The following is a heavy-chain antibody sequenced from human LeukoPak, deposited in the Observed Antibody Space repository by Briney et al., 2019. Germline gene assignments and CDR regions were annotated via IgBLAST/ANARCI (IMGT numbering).Heavy chain of an antibody. CDR1: GYTLTELS. J-gene: IGHJ4*02. CDR2: ISAYNGNT. V-gene: IGHV1-18*01. Sequence: ASVKVSCKVSGYTLTELSMHWVRQAPGQGLEWMGWISAYNGNTNYAQKLQGRVTMTTDTSTNTAYMELRSLRSDDTAVYYCARDRGYSSSWYGDYWGQGTLVTVSS. D-gene: IGHD6-13*01. CDR3: ARDRGYSSSWYGDY.